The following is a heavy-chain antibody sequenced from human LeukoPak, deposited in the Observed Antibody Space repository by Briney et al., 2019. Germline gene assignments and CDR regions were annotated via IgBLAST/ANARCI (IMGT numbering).Heavy chain of an antibody. V-gene: IGHV4-59*08. CDR2: YSGST. CDR1: GDSISSYY. J-gene: IGHJ4*02. CDR3: ARHGRAEMATITPLDY. Sequence: SETLSLTCTVSGDSISSYYCSWIRQPPGKGLEWIGYYSGSTNYNPSLKSRVTISVDTSKNQFSLKLSSVTAADTAVYYCARHGRAEMATITPLDYWGQGTLVTVSS. D-gene: IGHD5-24*01.